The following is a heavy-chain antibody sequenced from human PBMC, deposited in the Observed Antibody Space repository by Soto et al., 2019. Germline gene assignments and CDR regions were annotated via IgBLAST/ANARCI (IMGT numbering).Heavy chain of an antibody. Sequence: SVKVSCKASGGTFSSYTISWVRQAPGQGLEWMGRIIPILGIANYAQKFQGRVTITADKSTSTAYMELSSLRSEDTAVYYCARDRYTGKQLVLRDYYYMDVWGKGTTVTVSS. CDR1: GGTFSSYT. V-gene: IGHV1-69*04. J-gene: IGHJ6*03. CDR3: ARDRYTGKQLVLRDYYYMDV. CDR2: IIPILGIA. D-gene: IGHD6-13*01.